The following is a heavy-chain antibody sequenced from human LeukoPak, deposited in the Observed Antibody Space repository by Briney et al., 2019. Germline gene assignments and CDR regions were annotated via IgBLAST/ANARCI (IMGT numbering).Heavy chain of an antibody. Sequence: SETLSLTCTVSDGSISSYYWSWIRQPPRKGLEWIGYIYYSGSTNYNPSVKSRVTISVDTSKNQFSLKLSSVTAADTAVYYCARRLGVMNPFDYWGQGTLVTVSS. D-gene: IGHD3-22*01. CDR3: ARRLGVMNPFDY. CDR1: DGSISSYY. V-gene: IGHV4-59*08. CDR2: IYYSGST. J-gene: IGHJ4*02.